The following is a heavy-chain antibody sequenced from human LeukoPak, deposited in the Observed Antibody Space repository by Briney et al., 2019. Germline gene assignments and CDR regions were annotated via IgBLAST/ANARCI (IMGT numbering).Heavy chain of an antibody. V-gene: IGHV4-39*01. CDR3: AVLSITIFGVVNYFDY. CDR2: IYYSGST. Sequence: SETLSLTCTVSGGSISSSSYYWGWIRQPPGKGLEWLGSIYYSGSTYYHRSLKSRVTISVDTSKNQFSLKLSSVTAADTAVYYCAVLSITIFGVVNYFDYWGQGTMVTVSS. CDR1: GGSISSSSYY. D-gene: IGHD3-3*01. J-gene: IGHJ4*02.